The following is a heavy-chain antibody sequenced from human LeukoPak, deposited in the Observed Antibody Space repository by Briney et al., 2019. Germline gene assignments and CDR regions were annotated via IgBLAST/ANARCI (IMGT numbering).Heavy chain of an antibody. CDR2: ISYDGSNK. D-gene: IGHD2-15*01. V-gene: IGHV3-30-3*01. Sequence: GRSLRLSCAASGFTLSSYAMHWVRQAPGKGLEWVAVISYDGSNKYYADSVKGRFTISRDNSKNTLYLQMNSPRAEDTAVYYCARDWRSALVVAHLPSSRGAPPGGWFDPWGQGTLVTVSS. CDR1: GFTLSSYA. CDR3: ARDWRSALVVAHLPSSRGAPPGGWFDP. J-gene: IGHJ5*02.